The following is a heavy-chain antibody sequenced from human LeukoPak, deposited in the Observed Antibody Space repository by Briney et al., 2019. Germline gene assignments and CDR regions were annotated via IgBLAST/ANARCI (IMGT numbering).Heavy chain of an antibody. CDR1: GGSFSGYY. J-gene: IGHJ4*02. V-gene: IGHV4-34*01. CDR2: INHSGST. Sequence: SETLSLTCAVYGGSFSGYYWSWIRQPPGKGLEWIGEINHSGSTYYNPSLKSRVTISVDTSKNQFSLKLSSVTAADTAVYYCARGVPSNRRLDYWGQGTLVTVSS. CDR3: ARGVPSNRRLDY. D-gene: IGHD2/OR15-2a*01.